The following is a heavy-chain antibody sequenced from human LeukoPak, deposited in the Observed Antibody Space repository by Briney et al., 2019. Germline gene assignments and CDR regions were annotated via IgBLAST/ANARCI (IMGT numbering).Heavy chain of an antibody. CDR3: ARDQPYCSGGSCYLGPLDY. CDR2: INSDGS. Sequence: GGSLRLSCAASGFTFSSYWMHWVRQAPGKGLVWVSRINSDGSSYADSVKGRLTISRDNAKNTLYLQMNSLRAEDTAVYYCARDQPYCSGGSCYLGPLDYWGQGTLVTVSS. D-gene: IGHD2-15*01. V-gene: IGHV3-74*01. J-gene: IGHJ4*02. CDR1: GFTFSSYW.